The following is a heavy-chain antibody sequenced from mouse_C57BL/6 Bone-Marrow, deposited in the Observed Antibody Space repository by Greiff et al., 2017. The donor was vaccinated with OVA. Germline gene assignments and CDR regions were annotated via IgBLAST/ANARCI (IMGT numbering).Heavy chain of an antibody. CDR3: AREGAYYSNYDYYAMDY. D-gene: IGHD2-5*01. CDR1: GYTFTSYW. CDR2: IDPSDSYT. V-gene: IGHV1-59*01. Sequence: VQLQQPGAELVRPGTSVKLSCKASGYTFTSYWMHWVKQRPGQGLEWIGVIDPSDSYTNYNQKFKGKATLTVDTSSSTAYMQLSSLTSEDSAVYYCAREGAYYSNYDYYAMDYWGQGTSVTVSS. J-gene: IGHJ4*01.